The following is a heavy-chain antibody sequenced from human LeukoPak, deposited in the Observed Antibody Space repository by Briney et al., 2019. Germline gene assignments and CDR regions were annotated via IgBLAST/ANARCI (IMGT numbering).Heavy chain of an antibody. D-gene: IGHD6-13*01. CDR3: TLGCLYSSSWYGDY. J-gene: IGHJ4*02. CDR2: ISGDGGST. Sequence: GGSLRLSCAASGFSFDTYAMTWFRQAPGKGLEWVSAISGDGGSTYYAVSVKGRLTISRDNSKNTRYLQMNGLGSEDRAVYYCTLGCLYSSSWYGDYWGQGTLVTASS. CDR1: GFSFDTYA. V-gene: IGHV3-23*01.